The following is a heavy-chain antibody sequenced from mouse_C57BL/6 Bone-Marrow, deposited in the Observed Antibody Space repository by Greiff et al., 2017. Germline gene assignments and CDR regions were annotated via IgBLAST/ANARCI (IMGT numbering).Heavy chain of an antibody. CDR2: IDPNSGGT. Sequence: QVQLQQPGAELVKPGASVKLSCKASGYTFTSYWMHWVKQRPGRGLEWIGRIDPNSGGTKYNEKFKSKATLTVDKPSSTAYMQLSSLSSEDSAVYECARGHYYGSLYYAMDYWGQGTSVTVSS. CDR3: ARGHYYGSLYYAMDY. V-gene: IGHV1-72*01. D-gene: IGHD1-1*01. CDR1: GYTFTSYW. J-gene: IGHJ4*01.